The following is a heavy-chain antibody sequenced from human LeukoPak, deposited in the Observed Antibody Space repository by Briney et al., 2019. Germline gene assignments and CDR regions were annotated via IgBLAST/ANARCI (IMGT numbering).Heavy chain of an antibody. CDR1: GLTFSSYW. V-gene: IGHV3-7*04. J-gene: IGHJ4*02. Sequence: PGGSLRLSCAASGLTFSSYWMTWVRQAPGKGLEWVANIKQDGSEKYYVDSVKGRFTISRDNAKNSLYLQMNSLRAEDTGVYYCARDLEGFSWYDYWGQGTLVTV. D-gene: IGHD6-13*01. CDR3: ARDLEGFSWYDY. CDR2: IKQDGSEK.